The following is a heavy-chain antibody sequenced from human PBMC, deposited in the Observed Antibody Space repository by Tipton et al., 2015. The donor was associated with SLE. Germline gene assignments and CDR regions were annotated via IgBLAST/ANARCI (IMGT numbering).Heavy chain of an antibody. J-gene: IGHJ2*01. Sequence: QVQLVQSGAEVKKPGSSVKVSCKASGGTFSSYAISWVRQAPGQGLEWMGGIIPIFGTANYPQKFQGRVTITPEESTCTAYMELSSLRSEVTAVYYCAGGSIAAAGRFFDLWGRGALVTVSS. CDR2: IIPIFGTA. V-gene: IGHV1-69*01. D-gene: IGHD6-13*01. CDR1: GGTFSSYA. CDR3: AGGSIAAAGRFFDL.